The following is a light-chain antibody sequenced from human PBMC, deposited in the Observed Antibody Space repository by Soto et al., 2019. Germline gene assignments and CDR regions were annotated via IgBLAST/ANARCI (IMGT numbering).Light chain of an antibody. Sequence: DIQMTQSPSSLSASLGDRVTITCRSSQTISVYLNWYQQKPGNAPQLPISAASILQSGVPSRFSASGSGTDFSLTISSLQPEDFATDFCQQSYIAPFTFGQGTKLEIK. J-gene: IGKJ2*01. CDR1: QTISVY. CDR3: QQSYIAPFT. V-gene: IGKV1-39*01. CDR2: AAS.